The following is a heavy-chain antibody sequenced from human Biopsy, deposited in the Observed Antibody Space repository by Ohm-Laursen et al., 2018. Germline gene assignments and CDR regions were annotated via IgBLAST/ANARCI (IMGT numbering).Heavy chain of an antibody. CDR3: AKDKGAHINYGDLYYFDS. D-gene: IGHD3-10*01. CDR1: SFTFEDYA. J-gene: IGHJ4*02. V-gene: IGHV3-9*01. Sequence: SLRLSCAASSFTFEDYAMHWVRLTPGKGLEWVSGIDWSRGSIAYGDSVKGRFTISRDNGKNFLYLQMSSLRVEDTALYFCAKDKGAHINYGDLYYFDSWGPGTMVTVSA. CDR2: IDWSRGSI.